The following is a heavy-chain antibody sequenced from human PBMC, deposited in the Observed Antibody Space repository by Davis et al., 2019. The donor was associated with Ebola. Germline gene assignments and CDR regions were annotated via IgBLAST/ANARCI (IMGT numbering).Heavy chain of an antibody. V-gene: IGHV1-69*13. J-gene: IGHJ3*02. CDR3: ARDCRDFYYDSGHYDAFDI. Sequence: AASVKVSCKASGGTFGSYAIAWVRQAPGQGLEWMGGISAVSVFNTINLEQKIQARVSLRVDESTSTAYMEVSSLRSDDTAVYYCARDCRDFYYDSGHYDAFDIWGQGTMVTVSS. CDR2: ISAVSVFNTI. CDR1: GGTFGSYA. D-gene: IGHD3-9*01.